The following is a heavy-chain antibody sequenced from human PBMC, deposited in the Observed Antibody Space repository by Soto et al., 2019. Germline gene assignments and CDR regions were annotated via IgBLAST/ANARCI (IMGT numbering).Heavy chain of an antibody. D-gene: IGHD6-13*01. V-gene: IGHV1-69*02. J-gene: IGHJ4*02. Sequence: QVQLVQSGAEVKKPGSSVKVSCKASGGTFSSYTISWVRQAPGQGLEWMGRIIPILGIANYAQKFQGRVTMTADKSTSTAYMELSSLRSEDTAVYYCATDSSSWYDTNFDYWGQGTLVTVSS. CDR1: GGTFSSYT. CDR3: ATDSSSWYDTNFDY. CDR2: IIPILGIA.